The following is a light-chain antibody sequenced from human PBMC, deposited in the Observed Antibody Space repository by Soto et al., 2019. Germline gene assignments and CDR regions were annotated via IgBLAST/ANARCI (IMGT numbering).Light chain of an antibody. V-gene: IGKV1-16*02. CDR1: QGIGSY. J-gene: IGKJ1*01. Sequence: DIQMTQSPSSLSASVGDRVTITCRASQGIGSYLAWFQQKPGKTPKSLIYAASSLQSGVPSNFSGSGSGKDFTLSISGLQPEDSATYYCLQYRTFPWTFGQGTKVDIK. CDR3: LQYRTFPWT. CDR2: AAS.